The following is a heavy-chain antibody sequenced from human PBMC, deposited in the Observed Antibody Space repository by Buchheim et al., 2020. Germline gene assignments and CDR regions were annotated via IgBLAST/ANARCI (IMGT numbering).Heavy chain of an antibody. J-gene: IGHJ4*02. Sequence: QVQLVQSGTEVKKPESSVKVSCKSSGDTFSYALSWVRQAPGQGLECLGQINPTTGAPKYAQKFQGRVTIAADKPTTTVYMELRGLKSDDTALYFCARGGSDPPSTMGYFDYWGQGT. CDR3: ARGGSDPPSTMGYFDY. CDR2: INPTTGAP. V-gene: IGHV1-69*06. CDR1: GDTFSYA. D-gene: IGHD3-10*01.